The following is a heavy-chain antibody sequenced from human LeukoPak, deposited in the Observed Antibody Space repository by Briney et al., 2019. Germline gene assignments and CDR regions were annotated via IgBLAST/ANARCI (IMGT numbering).Heavy chain of an antibody. CDR1: GFTFSSYW. Sequence: PGGSLRLSCAASGFTFSSYWMHWVRQAPAKGLVWVSRINSDGSSTSYADSVKGRFTISRDNAKNTLYLQMNSLRADVTAVYYCARGGAMYNWNLFDYWGEGTLVTVSS. CDR3: ARGGAMYNWNLFDY. CDR2: INSDGSST. D-gene: IGHD1-20*01. J-gene: IGHJ4*02. V-gene: IGHV3-74*01.